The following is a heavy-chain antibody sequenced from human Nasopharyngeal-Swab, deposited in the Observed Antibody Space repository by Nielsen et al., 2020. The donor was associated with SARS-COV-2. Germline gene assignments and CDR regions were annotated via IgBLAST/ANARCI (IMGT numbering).Heavy chain of an antibody. CDR1: GFTFSSYA. D-gene: IGHD6-19*01. V-gene: IGHV3-23*01. Sequence: GESLKISCAASGFTFSSYAMSWVRQAPGKGLEWVSAMSGSGGSTYYADSVKGRFTISRDNSKNTLYLQMNSLRAEDTAVYYCAKDTPDPGIAVEDNWGQGTLVTVSS. CDR3: AKDTPDPGIAVEDN. J-gene: IGHJ4*02. CDR2: MSGSGGST.